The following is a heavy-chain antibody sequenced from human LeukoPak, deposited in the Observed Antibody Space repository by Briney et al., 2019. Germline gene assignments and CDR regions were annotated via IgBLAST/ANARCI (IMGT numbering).Heavy chain of an antibody. D-gene: IGHD6-13*01. Sequence: PSETLSLTCTVSGGSISSSSYNWAWIRQPPGKGLEWIGSLYYRGTTHYNPSLKSRVTISVDTSKNQFSLKLSSVTAADSAVYYCARHPLIATAGHGAFDIWGQGTVVTVSS. CDR3: ARHPLIATAGHGAFDI. CDR1: GGSISSSSYN. V-gene: IGHV4-39*01. CDR2: LYYRGTT. J-gene: IGHJ3*02.